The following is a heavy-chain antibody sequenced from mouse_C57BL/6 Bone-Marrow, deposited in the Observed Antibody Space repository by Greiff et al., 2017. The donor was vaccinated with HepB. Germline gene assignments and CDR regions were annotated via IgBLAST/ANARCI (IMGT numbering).Heavy chain of an antibody. D-gene: IGHD1-1*01. V-gene: IGHV14-3*01. J-gene: IGHJ1*03. CDR2: IDPANGNT. CDR3: ATHYYGSSHWYFDV. CDR1: GFNIKNTY. Sequence: EVQLKESVAELVRPGASVKLSCTASGFNIKNTYMHWVKQRPEQGLEWIGRIDPANGNTKYAPKFQGKATITADTSSNTAYLQLSSLTSEDTAIYYCATHYYGSSHWYFDVWGTGTTVTVSS.